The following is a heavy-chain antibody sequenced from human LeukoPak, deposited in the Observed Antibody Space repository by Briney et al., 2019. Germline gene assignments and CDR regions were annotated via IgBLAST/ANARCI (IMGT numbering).Heavy chain of an antibody. J-gene: IGHJ4*02. CDR2: INDGDGNT. Sequence: GASVKVSCQASGYTLTRYVVHWVRRAPGRSLEWMGYINDGDGNTKYSQEFQGRVTITRDTSASIVYMELSSLRAEDMAFYYCARERGEFGGSYFLDYWGQGTLVTVSS. D-gene: IGHD1-26*01. CDR1: GYTLTRYV. CDR3: ARERGEFGGSYFLDY. V-gene: IGHV1-3*03.